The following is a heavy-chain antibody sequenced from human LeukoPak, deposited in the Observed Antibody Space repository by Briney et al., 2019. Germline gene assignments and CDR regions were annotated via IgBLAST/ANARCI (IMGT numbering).Heavy chain of an antibody. CDR2: IYYSGST. V-gene: IGHV4-39*01. Sequence: PSETLSLTCTVSGGSISSSSYYWGWIRQPPGKGLEWIGGIYYSGSTYYNPSPKSRVTISVDTSKNQFSLKLSSVTAADTAVYYCIRGSYTDYWGQGTLVTVSS. CDR3: IRGSYTDY. D-gene: IGHD1-26*01. CDR1: GGSISSSSYY. J-gene: IGHJ4*02.